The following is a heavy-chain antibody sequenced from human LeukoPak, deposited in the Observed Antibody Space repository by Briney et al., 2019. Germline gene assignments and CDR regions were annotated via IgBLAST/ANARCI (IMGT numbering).Heavy chain of an antibody. J-gene: IGHJ3*02. CDR1: GRSISSYY. V-gene: IGHV4-59*01. CDR3: AGARYVNSFYAFDI. CDR2: LSKSGNT. D-gene: IGHD3-9*01. Sequence: AETLSLTCTVSGRSISSYYWSWIRLPPGKGLEWIGCLSKSGNTNYSPSLKSRVTLFGDTSKNQFFLTLSSVTAADTAMYYCAGARYVNSFYAFDIWGQGTLVTVPS.